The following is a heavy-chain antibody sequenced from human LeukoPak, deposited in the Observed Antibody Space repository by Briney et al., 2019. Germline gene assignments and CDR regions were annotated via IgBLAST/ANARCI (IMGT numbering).Heavy chain of an antibody. D-gene: IGHD3-10*01. V-gene: IGHV4-59*08. J-gene: IGHJ1*01. CDR3: ARYGSGSYSDDHFQH. CDR1: GGSISGYY. CDR2: VYYSGST. Sequence: SDTLSLTCTVSGGSISGYYWRWLRQPPGRGLEWIGFVYYSGSTKYNPALKSGVTISVSTSKNQFSLKLTSVTAADTAVYYCARYGSGSYSDDHFQHWGQGTLVTVSS.